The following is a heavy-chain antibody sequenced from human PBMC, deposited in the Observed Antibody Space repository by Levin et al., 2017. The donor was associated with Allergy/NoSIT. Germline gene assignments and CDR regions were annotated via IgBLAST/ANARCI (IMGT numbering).Heavy chain of an antibody. Sequence: SETLSLTCAVYGGSFSGHYWSWIRQPPGNGLEWIGEISHSGSTNYNPSLKSRVTISVDTSKNQFSLHLSSVTAADTAVYYCARGVVPYSGSYLVAFDIWGQGTMVTVSS. CDR3: ARGVVPYSGSYLVAFDI. D-gene: IGHD1-26*01. CDR2: ISHSGST. CDR1: GGSFSGHY. J-gene: IGHJ3*02. V-gene: IGHV4-34*01.